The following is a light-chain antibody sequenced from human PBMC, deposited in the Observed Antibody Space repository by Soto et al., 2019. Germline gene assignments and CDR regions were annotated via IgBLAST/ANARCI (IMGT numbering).Light chain of an antibody. CDR2: KAS. CDR3: QQYESFPRT. Sequence: DIQMTQSPSTPSASVGDRVTITCRASQSINNWLAWYQQKPGKAPKLFIFKASTLESGVPSRFSGSGSGTEFTLSISSLQPDDFATYFCQQYESFPRTFGQGTKVEIK. CDR1: QSINNW. J-gene: IGKJ1*01. V-gene: IGKV1-5*03.